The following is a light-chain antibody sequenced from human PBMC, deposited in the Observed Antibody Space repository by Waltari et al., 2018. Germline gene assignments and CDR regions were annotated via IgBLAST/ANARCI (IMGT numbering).Light chain of an antibody. Sequence: CRARQSVTTSSLAWYQQKPGQAPRLLIYGASSRATDIPDRFGGSGSGRDFTLTISRLEPEDVAVYYCQQYGSSTWTFGQGTKVEVK. V-gene: IGKV3-20*01. J-gene: IGKJ1*01. CDR3: QQYGSSTWT. CDR1: QSVTTSS. CDR2: GAS.